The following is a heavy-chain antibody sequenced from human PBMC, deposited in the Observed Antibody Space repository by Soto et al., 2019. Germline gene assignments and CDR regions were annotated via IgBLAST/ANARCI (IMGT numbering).Heavy chain of an antibody. D-gene: IGHD2-21*01. Sequence: QVQLVQYGAEVKKPGASVKVSCKASGYTFTTYPIHWVRQAPGQRLEWMGWINAGSGNTKYSQKFQDRVTLSRDTSASTAYMEVSSLRSEDTAVYYCATPSPLCVGEFGGCGFQHWGQGTLVTVSS. V-gene: IGHV1-3*01. CDR1: GYTFTTYP. J-gene: IGHJ1*01. CDR3: ATPSPLCVGEFGGCGFQH. CDR2: INAGSGNT.